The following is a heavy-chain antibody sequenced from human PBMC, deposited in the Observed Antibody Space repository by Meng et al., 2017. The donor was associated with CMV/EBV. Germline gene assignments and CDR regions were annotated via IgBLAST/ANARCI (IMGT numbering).Heavy chain of an antibody. D-gene: IGHD2-2*01. CDR2: IYYSGST. J-gene: IGHJ4*02. V-gene: IGHV4-39*07. Sequence: QLQLQESGPGRVKPSETLSPTCPCSCGPIRSSSYYWGWIRQPPGKGLEWIGSIYYSGSTYYNPSLKSRVTISVDTSKNQFSLKLSSVTAADTAVYYCARDAIVVVPAAMLEVVSKYSSSWYFDYWGQGTLVTVSS. CDR3: ARDAIVVVPAAMLEVVSKYSSSWYFDY. CDR1: CGPIRSSSYY.